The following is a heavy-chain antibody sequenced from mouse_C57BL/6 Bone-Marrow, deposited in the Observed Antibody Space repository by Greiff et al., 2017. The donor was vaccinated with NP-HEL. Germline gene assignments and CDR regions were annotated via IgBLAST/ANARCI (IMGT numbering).Heavy chain of an antibody. V-gene: IGHV1-72*01. CDR1: GYTFTSYW. Sequence: QVQLQQPGAELVKPGASVKLSCKASGYTFTSYWMHWVKQRPGRGLEWIGRIDPNSGGTKYNEKFKSKATLTGDKPSSTAYMQISSLTSQDSAVYYCARYHPYYYGSRDYFDYWGQGTTLTVSS. CDR2: IDPNSGGT. CDR3: ARYHPYYYGSRDYFDY. D-gene: IGHD1-1*01. J-gene: IGHJ2*01.